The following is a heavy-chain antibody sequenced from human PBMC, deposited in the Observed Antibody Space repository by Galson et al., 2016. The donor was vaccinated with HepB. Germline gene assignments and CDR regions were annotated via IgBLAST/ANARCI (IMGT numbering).Heavy chain of an antibody. D-gene: IGHD3-16*01. CDR2: SASGDIT. CDR1: GFIFSNHA. CDR3: ASHLGGSSLDPFDI. J-gene: IGHJ3*02. V-gene: IGHV3-23*01. Sequence: SLRLSCAASGFIFSNHAMMWVRQAPGKGLEWVSVSASGDITYYAHSVKGRFTISRDKSKNTLFLNMISLRAEDTASYYCASHLGGSSLDPFDIWGRGTMVTVSS.